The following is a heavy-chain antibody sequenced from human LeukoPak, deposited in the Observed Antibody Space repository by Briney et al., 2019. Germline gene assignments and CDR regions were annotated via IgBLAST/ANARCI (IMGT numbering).Heavy chain of an antibody. J-gene: IGHJ5*02. CDR1: GYTFTSYY. D-gene: IGHD3-22*01. Sequence: ASVKVSCKASGYTFTSYYMHWVRQAPGQGLEWMGWINPNSGGTNYAQKFQGRVTMTRDTSISTAYMELSRLRSDDTAVYYCARDLYYYDSSGYLSTWGQGTLVTVSS. CDR3: ARDLYYYDSSGYLST. V-gene: IGHV1-2*02. CDR2: INPNSGGT.